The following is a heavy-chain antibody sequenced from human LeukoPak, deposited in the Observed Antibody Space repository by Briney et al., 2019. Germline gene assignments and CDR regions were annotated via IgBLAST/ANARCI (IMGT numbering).Heavy chain of an antibody. CDR1: GGSISSSSYY. V-gene: IGHV4-39*01. CDR3: ARHGXPSGPDAFDI. J-gene: IGHJ3*02. D-gene: IGHD3-3*01. Sequence: SETLSLTCTVSGGSISSSSYYWGWIRQPPGKGLEWIGSIYYSGSTYCNPSLKSRVTISVDTSKNQFSLKLSSVTAADTAVYYCARHGXPSGPDAFDIWGQGTMVTVSS. CDR2: IYYSGST.